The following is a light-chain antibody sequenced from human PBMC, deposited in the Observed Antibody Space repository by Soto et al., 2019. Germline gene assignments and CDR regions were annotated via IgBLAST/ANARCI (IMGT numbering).Light chain of an antibody. CDR3: QQYGRSPPYT. V-gene: IGKV3-20*01. Sequence: EIVLTQSPGTLSLSPGERATLSCRASQSVKSNSLAWYQQKPGQAPRLLIYGASSRATGIPDRFSGSGSGTDFTLTISRLEPEDFAVYYCQQYGRSPPYTFGQGTKLEIK. CDR1: QSVKSNS. CDR2: GAS. J-gene: IGKJ2*01.